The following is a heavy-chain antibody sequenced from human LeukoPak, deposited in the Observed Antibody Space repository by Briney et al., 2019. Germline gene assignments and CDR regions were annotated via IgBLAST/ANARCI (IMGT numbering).Heavy chain of an antibody. CDR2: IWYDGSNK. Sequence: GRSLRLSRAASGFTCSSYGMHWVRQAPGKGLEWVAVIWYDGSNKYYADSVKARFTISRDNSKNTLYLQMNSLRAEDTAVYYCAKNDYGGNSAPLGYYMDVWGKGTTVIVSS. D-gene: IGHD4-23*01. CDR1: GFTCSSYG. J-gene: IGHJ6*03. V-gene: IGHV3-33*06. CDR3: AKNDYGGNSAPLGYYMDV.